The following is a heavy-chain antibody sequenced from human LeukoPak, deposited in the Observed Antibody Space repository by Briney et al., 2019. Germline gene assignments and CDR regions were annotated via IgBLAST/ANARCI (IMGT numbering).Heavy chain of an antibody. CDR2: IHYGGSA. Sequence: PSGTLSLTCDVSGGSISTTNWWTWVRQPPGKGLEWIGEIHYGGSATCNPSLNSRVSISLDKSKNQFSLKLRSVTAADTAVYYCARNGPTAAGAFDIWGQGTPVTVSS. CDR1: GGSISTTNW. D-gene: IGHD6-13*01. CDR3: ARNGPTAAGAFDI. J-gene: IGHJ3*02. V-gene: IGHV4-4*02.